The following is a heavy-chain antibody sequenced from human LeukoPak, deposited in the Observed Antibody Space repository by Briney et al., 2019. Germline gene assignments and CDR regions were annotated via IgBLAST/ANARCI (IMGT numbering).Heavy chain of an antibody. J-gene: IGHJ6*03. D-gene: IGHD6-19*01. Sequence: GGSLRLSCAASGFTFSSYWVNWVRQAPGKGLEWVANIKQDGGEKYYVDSVKGRFTISRDNAKNSLYLQMNSLRAEDTAVYYCARDLTDSSGWYPYYYYYYMDVWGKGTTVTVSS. CDR3: ARDLTDSSGWYPYYYYYYMDV. CDR1: GFTFSSYW. CDR2: IKQDGGEK. V-gene: IGHV3-7*01.